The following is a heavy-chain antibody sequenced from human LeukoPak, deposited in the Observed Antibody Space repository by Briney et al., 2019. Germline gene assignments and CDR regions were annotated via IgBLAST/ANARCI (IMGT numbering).Heavy chain of an antibody. V-gene: IGHV3-74*01. CDR3: NVRWGPSSDY. CDR2: ISNDGSTT. CDR1: GFTFSTFW. Sequence: GGSLRLSCAASGFTFSTFWMHWVRQTPGKGLVWVSRISNDGSTTHYADSVKGRFTISRDNAKNTLFLHMNSLRAEDTAVYYCNVRWGPSSDYWGQGTLVTVSS. J-gene: IGHJ4*02. D-gene: IGHD7-27*01.